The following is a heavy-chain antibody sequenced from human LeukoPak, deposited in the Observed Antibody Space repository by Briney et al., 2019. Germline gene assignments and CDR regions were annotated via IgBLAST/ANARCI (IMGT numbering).Heavy chain of an antibody. CDR3: ARYNWNYGEWFDP. D-gene: IGHD1-7*01. J-gene: IGHJ5*02. CDR1: GSTFTSYG. V-gene: IGHV1-18*01. CDR2: ISAYNGNT. Sequence: ASVKVSCKASGSTFTSYGISWVRQAPGPGLESMAWISAYNGNTRHAEKLQGRVTMTTDTSTSTAYMGLRSLRSDDTAVYYCARYNWNYGEWFDPWGQGTLVTVSS.